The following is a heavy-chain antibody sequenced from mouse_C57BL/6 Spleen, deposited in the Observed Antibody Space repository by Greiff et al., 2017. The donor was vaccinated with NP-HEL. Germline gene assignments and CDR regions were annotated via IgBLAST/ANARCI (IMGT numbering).Heavy chain of an antibody. CDR1: GYTFTSYW. CDR2: IDPPDSYT. J-gene: IGHJ2*01. D-gene: IGHD1-1*01. CDR3: ARPYYDD. Sequence: QVQLQQPGAELVKPGASVKLSCKASGYTFTSYWMQWVKQRPGQGLEWIGEIDPPDSYTNSNQKFKGKATLTVDPSSSTADMQLSSLTSEDSAVYYCARPYYDDWGQGTTLTVSS. V-gene: IGHV1-50*01.